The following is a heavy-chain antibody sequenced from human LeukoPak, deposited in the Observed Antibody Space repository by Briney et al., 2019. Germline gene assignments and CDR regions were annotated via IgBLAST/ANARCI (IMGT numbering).Heavy chain of an antibody. J-gene: IGHJ2*01. CDR1: GYTFSSYG. Sequence: GGSLRLSCAASGYTFSSYGMHWVRQAPGKGLEWVAYIWYDGSKKEYVDSVKGRFTISRDDSKNTLYLQMNSLRAEDTAVYYCANEESYDWYFDLWGRGTLVTVSS. V-gene: IGHV3-30*02. CDR3: ANEESYDWYFDL. D-gene: IGHD3-10*01. CDR2: IWYDGSKK.